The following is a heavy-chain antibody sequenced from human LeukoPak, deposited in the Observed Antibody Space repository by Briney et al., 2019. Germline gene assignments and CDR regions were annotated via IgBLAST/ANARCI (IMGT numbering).Heavy chain of an antibody. V-gene: IGHV3-23*01. D-gene: IGHD3-22*01. CDR3: AKVGLAMIVVGPVDY. CDR2: ISASGDTT. Sequence: GGSLRLSCAASGFTFDDYGMSWVRQAPGKGLEWVSGISASGDTTYYADSVKGRFTISRDNSKNTLYLQMNSLRAEDTAVYYCAKVGLAMIVVGPVDYWGQGTLVTVSS. J-gene: IGHJ4*02. CDR1: GFTFDDYG.